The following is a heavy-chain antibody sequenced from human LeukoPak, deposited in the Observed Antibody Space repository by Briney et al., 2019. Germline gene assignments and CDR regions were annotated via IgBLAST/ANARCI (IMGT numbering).Heavy chain of an antibody. CDR3: ARTRLLWFGEPSPFDY. Sequence: GSLRLSCAASGFTFSSYWMSWIRQPPGKGLEWIGEINHSGSTNYNPSLKSRVTISVDTSKNQFSLKLSSVTAADTAVYYCARTRLLWFGEPSPFDYWGQGTLVTVSS. J-gene: IGHJ4*02. V-gene: IGHV4-34*01. D-gene: IGHD3-10*01. CDR1: GFTFSSYW. CDR2: INHSGST.